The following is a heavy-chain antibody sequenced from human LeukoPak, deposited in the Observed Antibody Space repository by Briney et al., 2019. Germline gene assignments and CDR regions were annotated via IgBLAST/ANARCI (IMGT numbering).Heavy chain of an antibody. CDR3: GMSGDRVPLQDDVFDV. V-gene: IGHV5-51*01. CDR2: IYPGDSGP. Sequence: GESLKISCKVSGYSFTSYCIGWVRQMPGKGLEWMGIIYPGDSGPTYSPSFQGQVTISVDKSINTAYLQWSSLQASDTAMYYCGMSGDRVPLQDDVFDVWGQGTMATVS. CDR1: GYSFTSYC. J-gene: IGHJ3*01. D-gene: IGHD3-10*01.